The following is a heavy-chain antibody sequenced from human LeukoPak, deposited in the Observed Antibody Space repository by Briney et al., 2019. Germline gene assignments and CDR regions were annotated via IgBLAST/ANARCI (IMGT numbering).Heavy chain of an antibody. Sequence: PGGSLRLSCAASGITFSSYGMSWVRQAPGKGLEWVSSISSTGGSTYHADSVKGRFTISRDNSKNTLYLQMNSLRAEDTAVYYCAKIGRRYDFWTGYYEEEVDYMDVWGKGTTVTVSS. CDR1: GITFSSYG. J-gene: IGHJ6*03. CDR3: AKIGRRYDFWTGYYEEEVDYMDV. CDR2: ISSTGGST. D-gene: IGHD3-3*01. V-gene: IGHV3-23*01.